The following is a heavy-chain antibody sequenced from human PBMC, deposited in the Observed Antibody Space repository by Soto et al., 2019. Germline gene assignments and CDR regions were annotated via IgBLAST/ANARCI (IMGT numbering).Heavy chain of an antibody. Sequence: GGSLRLSCAASGFTFSSYAVHWVRQAPGKGLEWVALISFDGSDKYYADSVKGRFTISRDDSKNTLYLQINSLRDEDTAVYYCARDGTVGDFDYWGQGTLVTVSS. V-gene: IGHV3-30-3*01. CDR1: GFTFSSYA. J-gene: IGHJ4*02. CDR2: ISFDGSDK. CDR3: ARDGTVGDFDY. D-gene: IGHD1-1*01.